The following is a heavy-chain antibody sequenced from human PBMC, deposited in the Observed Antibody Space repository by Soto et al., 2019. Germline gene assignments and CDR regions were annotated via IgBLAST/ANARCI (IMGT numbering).Heavy chain of an antibody. Sequence: SETLSLTCTVSGDSISSYYWSWVRQPPGKGLEWIGEIYHSGSTNYNPSLKSRVTISVDKSKNQFSLKLSSVTAADTAVYYCARVGSSSWDIDYWGQGTLVTVSS. CDR3: ARVGSSSWDIDY. D-gene: IGHD6-13*01. CDR1: GDSISSYY. CDR2: IYHSGST. J-gene: IGHJ4*02. V-gene: IGHV4-4*02.